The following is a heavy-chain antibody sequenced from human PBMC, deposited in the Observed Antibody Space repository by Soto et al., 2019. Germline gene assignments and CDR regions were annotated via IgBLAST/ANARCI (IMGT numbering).Heavy chain of an antibody. D-gene: IGHD2-2*01. CDR3: AREVVVPAATMYYFDY. V-gene: IGHV3-33*01. J-gene: IGHJ4*02. CDR1: GFTFSSYG. CDR2: IWYDGSNK. Sequence: VQLVESGGGVVQPGRSLRLSCAASGFTFSSYGMHWVRQAPGKGLEWVAVIWYDGSNKYYADSVKGRFTISRDNSKNTLYLQMNSLRAEDTAVYYCAREVVVPAATMYYFDYWGQGTLVTVSS.